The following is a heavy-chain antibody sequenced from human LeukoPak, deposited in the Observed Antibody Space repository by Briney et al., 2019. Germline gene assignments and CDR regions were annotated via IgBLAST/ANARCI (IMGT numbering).Heavy chain of an antibody. J-gene: IGHJ4*02. CDR2: ISGSSGSI. CDR3: ARANPPAISFFDW. V-gene: IGHV3-21*01. CDR1: GFTFSSYS. D-gene: IGHD3-9*01. Sequence: PGGSLRLFCAASGFTFSSYSMNWVRLAPGKGLEWVASISGSSGSIYYADSVKGRFTISRDNAKNSLYLQMNSLRAEDTAVYYCARANPPAISFFDWWGQRTLVSVSS.